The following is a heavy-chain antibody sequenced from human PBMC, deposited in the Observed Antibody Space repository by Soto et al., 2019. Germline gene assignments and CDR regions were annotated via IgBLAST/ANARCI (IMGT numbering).Heavy chain of an antibody. D-gene: IGHD2-2*01. Sequence: EVQLVESGGGLVQPGGSLRLSCAASGFTFSTYWMHWVRQAPGKGLVWVSRIHSDGSSTNYADSVKGRFTISRDNAKNTIYLQMNGLRAEDTAVYYCARQVLYGFDIWGQGTMVTVSS. V-gene: IGHV3-74*01. CDR1: GFTFSTYW. CDR2: IHSDGSST. CDR3: ARQVLYGFDI. J-gene: IGHJ3*02.